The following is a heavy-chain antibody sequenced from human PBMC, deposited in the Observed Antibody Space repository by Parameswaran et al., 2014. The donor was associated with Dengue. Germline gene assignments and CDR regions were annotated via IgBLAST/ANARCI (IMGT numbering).Heavy chain of an antibody. CDR2: IDWDDDK. V-gene: IGHV2-70*01. D-gene: IGHD1-14*01. CDR1: GFSLSTSGMC. J-gene: IGHJ6*02. Sequence: KSGPTLVKPTQTLTLTCTFSGFSLSTSGMCVSWIRQPPGKALEWLALIDWDDDKYYSTSLKTRLTISKDTSKNQVVLTMTNMDPVDTATYYCARIPLVGGTRGYYGMDVWGQGTTVTVSS. CDR3: ARIPLVGGTRGYYGMDV.